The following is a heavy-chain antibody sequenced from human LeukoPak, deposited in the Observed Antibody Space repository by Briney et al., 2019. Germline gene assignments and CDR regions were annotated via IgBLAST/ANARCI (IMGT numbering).Heavy chain of an antibody. V-gene: IGHV4-30-4*08. CDR1: GDSISSGGYY. Sequence: PSETLSLTCTVSGDSISSGGYYWGWIRQPPGMGLEWIGFIYYSGTTYYNPSLKSRVIISVDTSNNQFSLKLSSVTAADTAVYYCARDGNYDSSGYSTFDYWGQGTLVTVSS. D-gene: IGHD3-22*01. CDR3: ARDGNYDSSGYSTFDY. J-gene: IGHJ4*02. CDR2: IYYSGTT.